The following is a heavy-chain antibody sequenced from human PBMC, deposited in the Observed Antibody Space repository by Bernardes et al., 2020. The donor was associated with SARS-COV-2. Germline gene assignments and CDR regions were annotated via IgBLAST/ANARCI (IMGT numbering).Heavy chain of an antibody. J-gene: IGHJ4*02. D-gene: IGHD3-22*01. CDR3: AKDYYDTSGYYRTSYFAF. CDR1: GFTFSSYA. Sequence: VESLILSCAASGFTFSSYAMSWVRQAPGKGLEWFSAITSSGCSTSYADSLKGRLTISRDNSKNTLYLQMNILRAEDTAVYFCAKDYYDTSGYYRTSYFAFWGQGTLVTVSS. CDR2: ITSSGCST. V-gene: IGHV3-23*01.